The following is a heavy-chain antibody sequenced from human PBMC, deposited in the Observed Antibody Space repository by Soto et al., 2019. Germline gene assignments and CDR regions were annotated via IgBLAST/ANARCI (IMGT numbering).Heavy chain of an antibody. CDR2: IYYSGST. V-gene: IGHV4-59*01. CDR1: GGSISSYY. D-gene: IGHD3-3*01. Sequence: SETLSLTCTVSGGSISSYYWSWIRQPPGKGLEWIGYIYYSGSTNYNPSLKSRVTISVDTSKNQFSLKLSSVTAADTAVYYCARDNTATKYYDFWSGYRYMDVWGKGTTVTVSS. J-gene: IGHJ6*03. CDR3: ARDNTATKYYDFWSGYRYMDV.